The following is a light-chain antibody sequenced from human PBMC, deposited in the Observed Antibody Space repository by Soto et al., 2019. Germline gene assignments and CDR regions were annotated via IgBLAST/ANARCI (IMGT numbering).Light chain of an antibody. J-gene: IGKJ1*01. Sequence: DIPMTQSPSSLSASVGDRVTITCRARQSMSSYLNWYQQKPGKAPKLLIYAASSLQSGVPSSFSGSGSGTDFTLTISSRRPEDLATYYCQRSYSTPRTCGQGTKVEIK. CDR1: QSMSSY. CDR3: QRSYSTPRT. CDR2: AAS. V-gene: IGKV1-39*01.